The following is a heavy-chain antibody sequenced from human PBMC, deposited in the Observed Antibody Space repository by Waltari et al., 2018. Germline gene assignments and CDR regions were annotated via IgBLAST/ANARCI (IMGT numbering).Heavy chain of an antibody. V-gene: IGHV4-4*07. CDR1: GGSISSYY. J-gene: IGHJ3*02. Sequence: QVQLQESGPGLVKPSETLSLTCTVSGGSISSYYWRWVRQPARKGLEWIGRIYASGSTNYNPSLRSRVTMSVDTSKNHFSLRLTSVTAADTAVYYCARDRCNSTSCLSRGAFDIWGQGTMVTVSS. CDR2: IYASGST. D-gene: IGHD2-2*01. CDR3: ARDRCNSTSCLSRGAFDI.